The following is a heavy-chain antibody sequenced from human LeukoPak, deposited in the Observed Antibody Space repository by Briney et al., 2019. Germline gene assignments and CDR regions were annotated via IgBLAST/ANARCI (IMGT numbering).Heavy chain of an antibody. CDR2: INPSGGST. CDR3: ARDRLPLDYYYYYGMDV. Sequence: ASVKVSCTASGYTFTSYYMHWVRQAPGQGLEWMGIINPSGGSTSYAQKFQGRVTMTRDTSTSTVYIELSSLRSEDTAVYYCARDRLPLDYYYYYGMDVWGQGTTVTVSS. CDR1: GYTFTSYY. J-gene: IGHJ6*02. V-gene: IGHV1-46*01. D-gene: IGHD3-16*01.